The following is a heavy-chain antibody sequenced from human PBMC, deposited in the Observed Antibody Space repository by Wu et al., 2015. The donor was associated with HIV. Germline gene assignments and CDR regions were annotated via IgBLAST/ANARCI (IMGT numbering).Heavy chain of an antibody. J-gene: IGHJ5*02. V-gene: IGHV1-2*02. CDR3: ARGNYDFWAAHFADNWFDP. CDR1: GYTFSDYY. D-gene: IGHD3-3*01. Sequence: VQLVQSGREVKKPGASVKVSCKASGYTFSDYYLHWIRQAPGQGLEWMGWINPKDGATDFARKFQGRVTMTRDTSFSTAYMNLISLTSDDTAVYYCARGNYDFWAAHFADNWFDPWGQGTLVTVSS. CDR2: INPKDGAT.